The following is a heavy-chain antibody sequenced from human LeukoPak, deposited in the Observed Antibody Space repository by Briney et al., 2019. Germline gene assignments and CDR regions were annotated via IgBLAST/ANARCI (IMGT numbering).Heavy chain of an antibody. CDR3: AKDRHYESNVLGY. V-gene: IGHV3-30*18. J-gene: IGHJ4*02. Sequence: GRSLRLSCAASGFTFNSYAMHWVRQAPGKGLEGVAMISYDGSDKYYTESVKGRCTISRDNSKNTVYLQMNILRAEDTAVYYCAKDRHYESNVLGYWGQGTLVTVSS. D-gene: IGHD3-22*01. CDR1: GFTFNSYA. CDR2: ISYDGSDK.